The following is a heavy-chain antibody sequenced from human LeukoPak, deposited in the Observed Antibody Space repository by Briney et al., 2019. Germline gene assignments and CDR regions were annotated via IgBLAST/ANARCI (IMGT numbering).Heavy chain of an antibody. J-gene: IGHJ4*02. CDR3: AKDITTKVIAAGGY. Sequence: GGSLRLSCAASGFTFSSHGMHWVRQAPGKGLEWVAFIRYDGSNKYYADSVKGRFTISRDNSKNTLYLQMNSLRAEDTAVYYCAKDITTKVIAAGGYWGQGTLVTVSS. CDR2: IRYDGSNK. D-gene: IGHD6-13*01. CDR1: GFTFSSHG. V-gene: IGHV3-30*02.